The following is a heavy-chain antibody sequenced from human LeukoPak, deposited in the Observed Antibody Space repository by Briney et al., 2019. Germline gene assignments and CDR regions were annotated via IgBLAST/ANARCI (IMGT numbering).Heavy chain of an antibody. CDR2: IWYDGSNK. CDR3: AGSGYPEGLDF. D-gene: IGHD3-22*01. V-gene: IGHV3-33*01. CDR1: GFIFSSYN. J-gene: IGHJ4*02. Sequence: PGRSLRLSCAASGFIFSSYNMHWVRQAPGKGLEWVAIIWYDGSNKYYADSVKGRFTIPRDNSKKTLYLQMNSLRAEDTAVYYCAGSGYPEGLDFWGQGTLVTVSS.